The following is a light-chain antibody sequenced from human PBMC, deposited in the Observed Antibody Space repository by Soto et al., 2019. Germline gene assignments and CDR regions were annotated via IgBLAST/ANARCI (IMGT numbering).Light chain of an antibody. Sequence: DIQMTQSPSTLSASVGDRVTITCRASQSISSWLAWYQQKPGKAPKLLIYKASSLESGVPSRFSGSGSGTEFTLTISSLQPDDFATYYCQQDNSDYTFGQWTKLEIK. CDR3: QQDNSDYT. CDR2: KAS. V-gene: IGKV1-5*03. CDR1: QSISSW. J-gene: IGKJ2*01.